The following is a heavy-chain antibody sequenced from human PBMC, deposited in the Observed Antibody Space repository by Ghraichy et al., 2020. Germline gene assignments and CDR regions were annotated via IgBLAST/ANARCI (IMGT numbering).Heavy chain of an antibody. V-gene: IGHV4-34*01. CDR2: ISHGGST. Sequence: SETLSLTCAVSGGSFSDYYWSWFRQPPGKGLEWIGEISHGGSTNYNASLKSRVTISLDTSKNQFFLKLNSVTAADTAVYYCAREEGYCSGDSCFNGWFDPWGQGTLVTVSS. CDR1: GGSFSDYY. CDR3: AREEGYCSGDSCFNGWFDP. D-gene: IGHD2-15*01. J-gene: IGHJ5*02.